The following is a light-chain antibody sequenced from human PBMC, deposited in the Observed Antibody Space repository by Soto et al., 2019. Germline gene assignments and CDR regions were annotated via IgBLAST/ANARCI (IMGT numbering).Light chain of an antibody. CDR1: QSISSY. J-gene: IGKJ4*01. V-gene: IGKV1-39*01. CDR2: AAS. Sequence: DIQMTQSPSSVSASVGDRVTITCRASQSISSYLNWYQQKPGKAPKLLIYAASSLQSGVPSRFSGSGSGTDFTLTISSLQPEDFATYYCQQSYSTLLTFGGGNKVDSK. CDR3: QQSYSTLLT.